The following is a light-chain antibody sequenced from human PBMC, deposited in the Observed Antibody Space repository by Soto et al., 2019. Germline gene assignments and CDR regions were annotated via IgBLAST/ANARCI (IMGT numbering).Light chain of an antibody. V-gene: IGLV2-14*03. CDR2: DVS. CDR1: SSDVGGYNY. CDR3: SSYTSSISDV. Sequence: QSALTQPASVSGSPGQSITISCTGTSSDVGGYNYVSWYQSHPGEVPKLIIYDVSNRPSGVSDRFSGSKSGNTASLTISGLQAEDEADYYCSSYTSSISDVFGTGTKLTVL. J-gene: IGLJ1*01.